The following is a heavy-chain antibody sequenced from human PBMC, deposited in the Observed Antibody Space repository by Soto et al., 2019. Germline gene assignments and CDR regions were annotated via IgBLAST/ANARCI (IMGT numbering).Heavy chain of an antibody. J-gene: IGHJ5*02. Sequence: GASVKVSCKASGYTFTSYGISWVRQAPGQGLEWMGWISAYNGNTNYAQKLQGRFTMTTDTSTSTAYMELRSLRSDDTAVYYCARANYGFWSGYGTKFVPWGQGTLVTVSS. V-gene: IGHV1-18*01. CDR3: ARANYGFWSGYGTKFVP. CDR1: GYTFTSYG. D-gene: IGHD3-3*01. CDR2: ISAYNGNT.